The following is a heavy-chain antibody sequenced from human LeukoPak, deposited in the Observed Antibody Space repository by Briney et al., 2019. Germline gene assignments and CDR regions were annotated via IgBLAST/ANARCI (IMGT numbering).Heavy chain of an antibody. CDR2: IYFSGTT. V-gene: IGHV4-59*08. Sequence: SETLSLTCTVSGDSISNYYWSWIRQPPGKGLDWIGYIYFSGTTNYNPSLKSRVTMSVDTSKNQFSLKLTSMTAADTAVYFCARLSQPSGSDWFFDYWGQGSLVTVSS. CDR3: ARLSQPSGSDWFFDY. J-gene: IGHJ4*02. D-gene: IGHD6-19*01. CDR1: GDSISNYY.